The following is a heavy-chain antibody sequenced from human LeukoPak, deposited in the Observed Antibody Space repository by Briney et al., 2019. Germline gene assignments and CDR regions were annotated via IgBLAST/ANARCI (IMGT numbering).Heavy chain of an antibody. CDR3: AREGSSGYYGMDV. J-gene: IGHJ6*02. CDR2: IYYSGCT. CDR1: GGSISSYY. Sequence: SETLSLTCTVSGGSISSYYWSWIRQPPGKGLEWIGYIYYSGCTNYNPSLKSRVTISVDTSKNQFSLKLSSVTAADTAVYYCAREGSSGYYGMDVWGQGTTVTVSS. V-gene: IGHV4-59*01. D-gene: IGHD3-10*01.